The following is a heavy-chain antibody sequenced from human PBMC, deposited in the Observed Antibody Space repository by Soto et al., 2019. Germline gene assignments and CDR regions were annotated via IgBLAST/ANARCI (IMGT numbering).Heavy chain of an antibody. Sequence: QVQLVQSGAEVKKPGSSVKVSCKASGGTFSSYTISWVRQAPGQGLEWMGRIIPILGIANYAQKFQGRVTITADKSTSTAYMELSSLRSDDTAVYYCARTGMVAATLARFDPRGQGTLVTVSS. CDR2: IIPILGIA. V-gene: IGHV1-69*02. J-gene: IGHJ5*02. D-gene: IGHD2-15*01. CDR1: GGTFSSYT. CDR3: ARTGMVAATLARFDP.